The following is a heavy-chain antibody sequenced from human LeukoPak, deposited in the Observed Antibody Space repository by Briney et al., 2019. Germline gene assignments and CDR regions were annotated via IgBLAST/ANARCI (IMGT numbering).Heavy chain of an antibody. CDR3: ARGLAYCGGDCYSGLGY. CDR2: ISYDGSNK. Sequence: GGSLRPSCAASGFTFSSYAMHWVRQAPGKGLEWVAVISYDGSNKYYADSVKGRFTISRDNSKNTLYLQMNSLRAEDTAVYYCARGLAYCGGDCYSGLGYWGQGTLVTVSS. V-gene: IGHV3-30-3*01. D-gene: IGHD2-21*02. CDR1: GFTFSSYA. J-gene: IGHJ4*02.